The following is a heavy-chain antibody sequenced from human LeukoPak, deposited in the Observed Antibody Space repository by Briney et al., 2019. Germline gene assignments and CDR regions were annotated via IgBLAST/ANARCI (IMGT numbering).Heavy chain of an antibody. CDR2: IKSKTDGGTT. Sequence: GGSLRLSCAASGFTFSNAWMSWVRQAPGKGLEWVGRIKSKTDGGTTDYAAPVKGRFTISRDDSKNTLYLQMNSLKTEDTAVYYCARSGSGTYYYYYGMDVWGQGTTVTVSS. CDR3: ARSGSGTYYYYYGMDV. V-gene: IGHV3-15*01. D-gene: IGHD3-10*01. CDR1: GFTFSNAW. J-gene: IGHJ6*02.